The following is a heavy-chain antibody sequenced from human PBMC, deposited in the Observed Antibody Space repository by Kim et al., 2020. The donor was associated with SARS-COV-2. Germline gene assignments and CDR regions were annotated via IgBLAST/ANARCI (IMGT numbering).Heavy chain of an antibody. CDR3: AKGGRETDV. Sequence: TYCAHSDKGRCPTSRDNSMNTLYLQMNRLRAEDTAVYYCAKGGRETDVWGQGTSVTVSS. V-gene: IGHV3-23*01. J-gene: IGHJ6*02. D-gene: IGHD3-16*01. CDR2: T.